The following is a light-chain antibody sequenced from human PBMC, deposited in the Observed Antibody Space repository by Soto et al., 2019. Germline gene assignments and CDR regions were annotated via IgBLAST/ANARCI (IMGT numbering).Light chain of an antibody. CDR3: CSYAGSSFYV. CDR2: EVI. Sequence: SVCRFPLGAIRISKNGNSREVGTFNLVSWYQQHPGKAPRLMIYEVIKRPSGVSNRFSGSKSGNTASLTISGLQAEDEADYYCCSYAGSSFYVFGTGTKFPVL. V-gene: IGLV2-23*02. CDR1: SREVGTFNL. J-gene: IGLJ1*01.